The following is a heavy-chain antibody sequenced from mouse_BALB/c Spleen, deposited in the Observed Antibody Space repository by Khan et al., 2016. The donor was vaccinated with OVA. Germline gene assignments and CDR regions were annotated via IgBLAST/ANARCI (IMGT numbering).Heavy chain of an antibody. CDR3: ARWGWSYTMDY. CDR1: GFNIEDTY. V-gene: IGHV14-3*02. J-gene: IGHJ4*01. D-gene: IGHD1-1*02. Sequence: VQLQQSGAELVKPGASVKLSCTASGFNIEDTYIHWVMQRPEQGLEWIGRIDPANGNTKYDPKFQGKATITADTSSNTAYLQLSSLTSEATAVYYCARWGWSYTMDYWGQGTSVTVSA. CDR2: IDPANGNT.